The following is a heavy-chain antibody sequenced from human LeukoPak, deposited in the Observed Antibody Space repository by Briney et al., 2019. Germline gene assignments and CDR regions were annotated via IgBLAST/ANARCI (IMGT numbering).Heavy chain of an antibody. CDR1: GGTFSSYA. D-gene: IGHD6-13*01. Sequence: GASVTVSCTASGGTFSSYAISWVRQAPGQGLEWMGGIIPIFGTANYAQKFQGRVTITADESTSTAYMELSSLRSEDTAVYYCGVRAAAGTYYYYGMDVWGQGTTVTVSS. J-gene: IGHJ6*02. V-gene: IGHV1-69*13. CDR2: IIPIFGTA. CDR3: GVRAAAGTYYYYGMDV.